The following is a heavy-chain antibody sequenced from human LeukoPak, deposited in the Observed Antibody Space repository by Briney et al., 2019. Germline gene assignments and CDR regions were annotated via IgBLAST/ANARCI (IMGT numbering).Heavy chain of an antibody. CDR3: ARDGQPQFGRHYFDY. V-gene: IGHV4-59*01. J-gene: IGHJ4*01. D-gene: IGHD3-10*01. CDR2: VFHSGST. CDR1: GGSFNDYY. Sequence: SETLSLTCTVSGGSFNDYYWSWIRQSPGQGLEWIGYVFHSGSTAYNPSLKSRATISVDSYENQFALKLTSVTAADTALYYCARDGQPQFGRHYFDYWGHGILVTVSS.